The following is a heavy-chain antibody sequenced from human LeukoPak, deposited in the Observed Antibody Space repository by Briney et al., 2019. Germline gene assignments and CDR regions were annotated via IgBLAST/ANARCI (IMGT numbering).Heavy chain of an antibody. D-gene: IGHD6-13*01. CDR2: IRYDGSNK. CDR3: AKDRLGHTPPAASQH. Sequence: GGSLRLSCAASGFTFSSYGMHWVRQAPGKGLEWVAFIRYDGSNKYYADSVKGRFTISRDNSKNTLYLQMNSLRAEDTAVYYCAKDRLGHTPPAASQHWGQGTLVTVSS. CDR1: GFTFSSYG. V-gene: IGHV3-30*02. J-gene: IGHJ1*01.